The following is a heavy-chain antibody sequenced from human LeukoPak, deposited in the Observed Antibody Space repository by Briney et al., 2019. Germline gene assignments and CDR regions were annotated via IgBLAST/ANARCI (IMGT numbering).Heavy chain of an antibody. CDR3: AKGMVRGVIPDY. J-gene: IGHJ4*02. CDR1: GFTFSTYW. V-gene: IGHV3-74*01. Sequence: PGGSLRLSCAASGFTFSTYWMHWVRHAPGKGLVWVSHINVDGSGATYADSVKGRFTISRDNAKNTLYLQMNSLRAEDTAVYYCAKGMVRGVIPDYWGQGTLVTVSS. CDR2: INVDGSGA. D-gene: IGHD3-10*01.